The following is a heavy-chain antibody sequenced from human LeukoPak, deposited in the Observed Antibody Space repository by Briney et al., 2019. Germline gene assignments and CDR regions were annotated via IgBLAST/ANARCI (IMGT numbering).Heavy chain of an antibody. Sequence: SETVSLTCIVSGGSIRSYYWSWIRQPPGKGLEWIGYIHYSGSTKYNPSLKSRVTISVDTSKNQFSLKLSSVTAADTAVYYCARQAYDFWSGYSRPHFDYWGQGTLVTVSS. V-gene: IGHV4-59*08. J-gene: IGHJ4*02. CDR3: ARQAYDFWSGYSRPHFDY. CDR2: IHYSGST. D-gene: IGHD3-3*01. CDR1: GGSIRSYY.